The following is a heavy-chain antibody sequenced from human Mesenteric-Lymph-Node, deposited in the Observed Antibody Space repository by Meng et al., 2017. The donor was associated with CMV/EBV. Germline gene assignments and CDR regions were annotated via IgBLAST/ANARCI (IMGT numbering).Heavy chain of an antibody. V-gene: IGHV3-64*02. CDR3: ARDLFYYGMDV. J-gene: IGHJ6*02. Sequence: GGSLRLSCAASGFTFSSYAMHWVRQAPGKGLEYVSAISSNGGSTYYADSVKGRFTISRDNSKNTLYLQMGSLRVEDTAVYYCARDLFYYGMDVWGQGTTVTVSS. CDR2: ISSNGGST. CDR1: GFTFSSYA.